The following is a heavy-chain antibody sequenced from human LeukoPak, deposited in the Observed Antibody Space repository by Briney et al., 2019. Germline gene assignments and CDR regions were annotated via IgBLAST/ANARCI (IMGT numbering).Heavy chain of an antibody. D-gene: IGHD3-9*01. J-gene: IGHJ5*02. Sequence: SETLSLTCTVSGGSISSGSYYWSWIRQPAGKGLEWIGRIYTSGSTNYNPSLKSRVTISVDTSKNQFSLKLSSVTAADTAVYYCARDAGVRYFDWLTSLGWFDPWGQGTLVTVSS. CDR1: GGSISSGSYY. CDR3: ARDAGVRYFDWLTSLGWFDP. V-gene: IGHV4-61*02. CDR2: IYTSGST.